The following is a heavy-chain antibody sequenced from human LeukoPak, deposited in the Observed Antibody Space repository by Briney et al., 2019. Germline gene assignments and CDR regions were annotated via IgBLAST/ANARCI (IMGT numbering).Heavy chain of an antibody. CDR3: ARRCSSTSCRTPTLDY. Sequence: SGTLSLTCAVYGGSFSGYYWSWIRQPPGKGLEWIGEINHSGSTNYNPSLKSRVTISVDTSKNQFSLKLSSVTAADTAVYYCARRCSSTSCRTPTLDYWGQGTLVTVSS. CDR2: INHSGST. V-gene: IGHV4-34*01. D-gene: IGHD2-2*01. CDR1: GGSFSGYY. J-gene: IGHJ4*02.